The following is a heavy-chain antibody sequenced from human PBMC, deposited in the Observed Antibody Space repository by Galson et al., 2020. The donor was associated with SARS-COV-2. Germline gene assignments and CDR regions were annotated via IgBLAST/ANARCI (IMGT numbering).Heavy chain of an antibody. CDR1: GYSVSTTNY. D-gene: IGHD3-22*01. Sequence: SETLSLTCNVSGYSVSTTNYWGWVRQPPGRGLEWIGSVYPRGTTYYNPSLKSRVTISVDTSKNQFSLRLDSVTAADTALYYCARQGVNMIVLVTVPGWYFDLWGRGTLVTVSS. V-gene: IGHV4-38-2*02. J-gene: IGHJ2*01. CDR2: VYPRGTT. CDR3: ARQGVNMIVLVTVPGWYFDL.